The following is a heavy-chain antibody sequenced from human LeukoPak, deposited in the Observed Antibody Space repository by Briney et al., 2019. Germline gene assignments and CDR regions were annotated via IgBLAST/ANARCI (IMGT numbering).Heavy chain of an antibody. D-gene: IGHD3-10*01. Sequence: PSETLSLTCTVSGGSISNYYWSWIRQPPGKGLEWIGYIYYSGNTNYNPSLKSRVTISVDTSKNQFSLKLNSVPAADTAVYYCARQDYYGSGSYYYFDYWGQGTLVTVSS. CDR3: ARQDYYGSGSYYYFDY. CDR2: IYYSGNT. CDR1: GGSISNYY. J-gene: IGHJ4*02. V-gene: IGHV4-59*01.